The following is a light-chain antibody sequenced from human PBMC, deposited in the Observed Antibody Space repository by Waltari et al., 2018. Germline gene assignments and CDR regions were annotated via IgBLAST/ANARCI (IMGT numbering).Light chain of an antibody. CDR1: QSLAFSDGKTY. CDR3: MEGAQWYT. CDR2: KVS. J-gene: IGKJ2*01. V-gene: IGKV2-30*01. Sequence: DVVLTQSPLSLSVTLGQSASVSCRSSQSLAFSDGKTYLNWFHQRPGQSPRRLIYKVSNRESGVPDRISGSGSGTDFALKSSRVEAEDVGVYYCMEGAQWYTFGQGTKLEIK.